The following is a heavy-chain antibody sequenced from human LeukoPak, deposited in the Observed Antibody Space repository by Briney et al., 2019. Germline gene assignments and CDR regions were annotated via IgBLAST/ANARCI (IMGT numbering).Heavy chain of an antibody. Sequence: SETLSLTCIVSGGSISSYYWSWIRQPPGKGLEWISYIYYSGSTTYNPSLKSRVTISLQTSKKQFSLKLSSVTAEDTAVYYCARSIVVAGIVSDYYYYAMDVWGQGTTVTVSS. CDR3: ARSIVVAGIVSDYYYYAMDV. CDR2: IYYSGST. J-gene: IGHJ6*02. V-gene: IGHV4-59*08. CDR1: GGSISSYY. D-gene: IGHD6-19*01.